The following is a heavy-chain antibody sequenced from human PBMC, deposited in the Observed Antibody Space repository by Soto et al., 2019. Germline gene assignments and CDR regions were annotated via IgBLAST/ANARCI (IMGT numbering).Heavy chain of an antibody. V-gene: IGHV3-48*01. Sequence: GGSLRLSCAASGFTFSSYSMNWVRQAPGKGLEWVSYISSSSSTIYYADSVKGRFTISRDNAKNSLYLQMNSLRAEDTAVYYCARDRSGRPLFYWGQGTLVTVSS. D-gene: IGHD3-3*01. CDR1: GFTFSSYS. CDR3: ARDRSGRPLFY. J-gene: IGHJ4*02. CDR2: ISSSSSTI.